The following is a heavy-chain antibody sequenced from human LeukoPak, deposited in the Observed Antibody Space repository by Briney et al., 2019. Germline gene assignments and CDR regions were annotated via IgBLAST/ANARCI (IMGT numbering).Heavy chain of an antibody. V-gene: IGHV4-4*09. J-gene: IGHJ3*02. CDR1: GGSISSYY. Sequence: PSETLSLTCTVSGGSISSYYWSWIRQPPGKGLEWIGYIYTSGSTNYNPSLKSRVTISVDTSKNQFSLKLSSVTAADTAVYYCARGSGYYDSSGYESDAFDIWGQGTMVTVSS. CDR3: ARGSGYYDSSGYESDAFDI. CDR2: IYTSGST. D-gene: IGHD3-22*01.